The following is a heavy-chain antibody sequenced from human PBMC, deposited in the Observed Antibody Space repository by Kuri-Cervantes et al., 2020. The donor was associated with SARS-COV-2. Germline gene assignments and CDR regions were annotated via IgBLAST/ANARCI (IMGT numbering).Heavy chain of an antibody. CDR1: GFTFSSYW. V-gene: IGHV3-74*01. J-gene: IGHJ4*02. Sequence: GGSLRLSCAAPGFTFSSYWMHWVRQAPGKGLVWVSRINSDGSSTSYADSVKGRFTISRDNAKNSQYLQMNNLRGEDMALYYCIKGGANAYMTFFEYWGQGTLVTVSS. CDR2: INSDGSST. D-gene: IGHD5-24*01. CDR3: IKGGANAYMTFFEY.